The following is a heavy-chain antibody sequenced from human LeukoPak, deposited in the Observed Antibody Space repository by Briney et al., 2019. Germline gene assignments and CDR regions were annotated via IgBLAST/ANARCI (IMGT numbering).Heavy chain of an antibody. CDR3: ARDLRDSSGYYYLGY. V-gene: IGHV4-59*01. CDR1: GGSISSYY. CDR2: IYYSGST. D-gene: IGHD3-22*01. Sequence: SETLSLTCTVSGGSISSYYWSRIRQPPGKGLEWIGYIYYSGSTNYNPSLKSRVTISVDTSKNQFSLKLSSVTAADTAVYYCARDLRDSSGYYYLGYWGQGTLVTVSS. J-gene: IGHJ4*02.